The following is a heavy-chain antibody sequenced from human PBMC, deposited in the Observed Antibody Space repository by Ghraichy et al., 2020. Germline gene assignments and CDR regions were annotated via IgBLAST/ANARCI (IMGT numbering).Heavy chain of an antibody. CDR1: GGSFSGYY. V-gene: IGHV4-34*01. Sequence: SETLSLTCAVYGGSFSGYYWSWIRQPPGKGLEWIGEINHSGCTNYNPFLKSRVTISVDTYKNKLYLKLSSVTAADTAVYYCGRGFRGHSMIVVATIRYFDYWGQGTLVTVSS. J-gene: IGHJ4*02. CDR3: GRGFRGHSMIVVATIRYFDY. CDR2: INHSGCT. D-gene: IGHD3-22*01.